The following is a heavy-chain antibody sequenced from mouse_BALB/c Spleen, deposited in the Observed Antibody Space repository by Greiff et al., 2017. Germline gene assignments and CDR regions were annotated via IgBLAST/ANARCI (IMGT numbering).Heavy chain of an antibody. D-gene: IGHD2-10*02. CDR2: IDPANGNT. CDR3: ARLYGNYEEMDY. V-gene: IGHV14-3*02. J-gene: IGHJ4*01. CDR1: GFNIKDTY. Sequence: VQLKQSGAELVKPGASVKLSCTASGFNIKDTYMHWVKQRPEQGLEWIGRIDPANGNTKYDPKFQGKATITADTSSNTAYLQLSSLTSEDTAVYYCARLYGNYEEMDYWGQGTSVTVSS.